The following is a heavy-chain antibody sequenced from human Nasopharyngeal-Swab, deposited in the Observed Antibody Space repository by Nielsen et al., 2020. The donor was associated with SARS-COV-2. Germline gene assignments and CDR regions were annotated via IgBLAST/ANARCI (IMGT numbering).Heavy chain of an antibody. CDR1: GFSFGDYA. CDR3: VKDMSFGGLALDY. CDR2: IDWNSRSI. D-gene: IGHD3-16*01. J-gene: IGHJ4*02. V-gene: IGHV3-9*01. Sequence: LSLTCAVSGFSFGDYAMHWVRQAPGKGLGWVSGIDWNSRSIGYADSVKGRFTVSRDNAKKSLYLQMNSLRADDTAFYYCVKDMSFGGLALDYWGQGTRVTVSS.